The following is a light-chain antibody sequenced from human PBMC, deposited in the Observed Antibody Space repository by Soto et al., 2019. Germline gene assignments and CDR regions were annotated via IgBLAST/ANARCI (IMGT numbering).Light chain of an antibody. CDR3: QQSNIAPIT. CDR2: AAS. V-gene: IGKV1-39*01. J-gene: IGKJ5*01. Sequence: DIQMTQSPSSLSASVGDRVTITCRSSQSIGTYLNLYQQKPGKAPKLLIYAASRLQSGVPSRFSGSGSGTDFTLTFRSLQPDEFATYYCQQSNIAPITFGQGTRLEI. CDR1: QSIGTY.